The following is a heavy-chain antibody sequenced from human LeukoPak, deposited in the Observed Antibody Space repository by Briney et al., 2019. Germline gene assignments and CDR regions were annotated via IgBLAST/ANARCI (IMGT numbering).Heavy chain of an antibody. CDR2: IWYDGSNK. Sequence: GGSLRLSCTASGFTFSTYGMHWVRQAPGKGLEWVAVIWYDGSNKYYADSVKGRFTISRDNSQNTSYLQMNSLKAEDTAVYYCARDLGQIDYWGQGTLVTVSS. V-gene: IGHV3-33*01. J-gene: IGHJ4*02. CDR1: GFTFSTYG. CDR3: ARDLGQIDY.